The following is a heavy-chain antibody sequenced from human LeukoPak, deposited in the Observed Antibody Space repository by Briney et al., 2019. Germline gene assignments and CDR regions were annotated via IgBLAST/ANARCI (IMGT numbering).Heavy chain of an antibody. CDR2: IIPIFGTA. Sequence: SVKVSCKASGGTFSSYAISWVRQAPGQGLGWMGRIIPIFGTANYAQKFQGRVTITTDKSTSTAYMELSSLRSEDTPVYYCARGDIVATIPFDYWGQGTLVTVSS. V-gene: IGHV1-69*05. CDR3: ARGDIVATIPFDY. J-gene: IGHJ4*02. CDR1: GGTFSSYA. D-gene: IGHD5-12*01.